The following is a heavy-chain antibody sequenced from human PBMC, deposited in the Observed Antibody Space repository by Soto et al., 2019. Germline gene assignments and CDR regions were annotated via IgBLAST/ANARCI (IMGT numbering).Heavy chain of an antibody. CDR3: AKDRRDGYKIYYFDY. CDR1: GFTFSSYA. J-gene: IGHJ4*02. D-gene: IGHD5-12*01. Sequence: GESLKISCAASGFTFSSYAMSWVRQAPGKGLEWVSAISGSGGSTYYADSVKGRFTISRDNSKNTLYLQMNSLRAEDTAVYYCAKDRRDGYKIYYFDYWGQGTLVTVSS. V-gene: IGHV3-23*01. CDR2: ISGSGGST.